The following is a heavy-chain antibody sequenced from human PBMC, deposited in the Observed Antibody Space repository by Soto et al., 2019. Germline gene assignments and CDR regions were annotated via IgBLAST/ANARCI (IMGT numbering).Heavy chain of an antibody. CDR1: GFTFSSYS. J-gene: IGHJ4*02. V-gene: IGHV3-21*01. CDR3: ARDGSLRFLEWLLDQYYFDY. CDR2: ISSSSSYI. D-gene: IGHD3-3*01. Sequence: GGSLRLSCAASGFTFSSYSMNWVRQAPGKGLEWVSSISSSSSYIYYADSVKGRFTISRDNAKNSLYLQMNSLRAEDTAVYYCARDGSLRFLEWLLDQYYFDYWGQGTLVTVSS.